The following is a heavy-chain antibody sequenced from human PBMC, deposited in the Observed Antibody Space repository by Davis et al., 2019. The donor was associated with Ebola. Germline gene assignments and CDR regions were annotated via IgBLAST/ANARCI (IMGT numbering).Heavy chain of an antibody. CDR3: AFRYYYDRSGYVSPAYYYYGVDV. CDR1: GGTFSSYT. V-gene: IGHV1-69*02. D-gene: IGHD3-22*01. CDR2: IIPILGIA. Sequence: SVKVSCKASGGTFSSYTISWVRQAPGQGLEWMGRIIPILGIANYAQKFQGRVTITADKSTSTAYMELSSLRSEDTAVYYCAFRYYYDRSGYVSPAYYYYGVDVWGQGTTVTVSS. J-gene: IGHJ6*02.